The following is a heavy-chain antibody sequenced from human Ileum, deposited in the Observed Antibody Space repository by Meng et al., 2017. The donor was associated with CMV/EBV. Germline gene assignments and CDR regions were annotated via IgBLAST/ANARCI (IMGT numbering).Heavy chain of an antibody. J-gene: IGHJ4*02. Sequence: CTFSGFSLSTTGVAVGWIRQPPGKALECRGLIYWNDDKRYSPSLKSRLTITKGTSTNQLVLTMTNMDPVDTATYYCARSRVGAFDSWGQGTLVTVSS. CDR2: IYWNDDK. CDR3: ARSRVGAFDS. D-gene: IGHD1-26*01. CDR1: GFSLSTTGVA. V-gene: IGHV2-5*01.